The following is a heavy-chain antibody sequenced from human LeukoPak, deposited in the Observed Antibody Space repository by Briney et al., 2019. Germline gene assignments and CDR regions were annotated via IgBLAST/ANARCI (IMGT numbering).Heavy chain of an antibody. V-gene: IGHV3-30*03. CDR1: GFTFSSYG. CDR2: ISYDGSSK. Sequence: PGGSLRLSCAASGFTFSSYGMHWVRQAPGKGLEWVAVISYDGSSKYYADSVKGRFTISRDNSKNTLFLQMNSLRAEDTAVYYCARSYDSGWYVSDHWGQGTLVTVSS. J-gene: IGHJ4*02. D-gene: IGHD6-19*01. CDR3: ARSYDSGWYVSDH.